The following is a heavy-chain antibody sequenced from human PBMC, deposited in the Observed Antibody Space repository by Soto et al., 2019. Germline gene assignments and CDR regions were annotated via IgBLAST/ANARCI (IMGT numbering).Heavy chain of an antibody. J-gene: IGHJ6*02. CDR3: ARGAVVVVAATGATHYYYYYGMDV. V-gene: IGHV4-34*01. Sequence: SETLSLTCAVYGGSFSGYYWSWRRQPPGKGLEWNGEITHSGSTNYTPSLKSRVTISVDTSKNQFSLKLSSVTAADTAVYYCARGAVVVVAATGATHYYYYYGMDVWGQVTTGTVSS. CDR2: ITHSGST. D-gene: IGHD2-15*01. CDR1: GGSFSGYY.